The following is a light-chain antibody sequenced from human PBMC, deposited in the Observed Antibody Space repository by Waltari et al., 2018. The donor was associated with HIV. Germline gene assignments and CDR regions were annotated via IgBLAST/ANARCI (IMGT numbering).Light chain of an antibody. CDR2: RAS. CDR3: QQYSAFPWT. V-gene: IGKV1-5*03. CDR1: QSISNC. J-gene: IGKJ1*01. Sequence: DIQVTQSLSTLSASMGDRVSITCRASQSISNCLAWYQQKPGQAPKLLIYRASTLKSGVPSRCSGSGSGTEVTLTINNLQPDDFATYYGQQYSAFPWTFGPGAKVEIK.